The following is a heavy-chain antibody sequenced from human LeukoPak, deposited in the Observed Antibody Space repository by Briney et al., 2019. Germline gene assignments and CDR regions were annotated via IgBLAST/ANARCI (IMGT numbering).Heavy chain of an antibody. V-gene: IGHV1-8*01. D-gene: IGHD6-6*01. J-gene: IGHJ5*02. CDR1: GYTFTSYD. CDR3: ARVSSSKGVWFDP. Sequence: GASVKVSCKAPGYTFTSYDINWVRQATGQGLEWMGWMNPNSGNTGYAQKFQGRVTMTRNTSISTAYMELRSLRSDDTAVYYCARVSSSKGVWFDPWGQGTLVTVSS. CDR2: MNPNSGNT.